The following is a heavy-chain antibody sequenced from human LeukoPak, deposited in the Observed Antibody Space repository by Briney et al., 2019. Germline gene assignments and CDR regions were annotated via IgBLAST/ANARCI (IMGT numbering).Heavy chain of an antibody. J-gene: IGHJ3*02. Sequence: SGPTLVKPTQTLTLTCTFSGFSLSTSGMRVSWIRQPPGKALEWLARIDLDDDKFYSTSLKTRLTISKDTSKNQVVLTMTNMDPVDTATYYCARIPSNLSGSYYGDDAFDIWGQGTMVTVSS. CDR3: ARIPSNLSGSYYGDDAFDI. CDR1: GFSLSTSGMR. D-gene: IGHD1-26*01. V-gene: IGHV2-70*04. CDR2: IDLDDDK.